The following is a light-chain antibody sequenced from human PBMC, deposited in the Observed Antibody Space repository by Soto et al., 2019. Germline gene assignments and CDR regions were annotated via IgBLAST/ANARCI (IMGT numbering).Light chain of an antibody. CDR3: QQSYSNFWM. Sequence: DIQMTQSPSSLSASVGDRVTITCRASQSISNYLIWYQQKPGKAPELLIYAASTLQSGVPSRFRGSGSGTEFTLTISSLQPEDFATYYCQQSYSNFWMFGQGTKVDIK. CDR2: AAS. J-gene: IGKJ1*01. V-gene: IGKV1-39*01. CDR1: QSISNY.